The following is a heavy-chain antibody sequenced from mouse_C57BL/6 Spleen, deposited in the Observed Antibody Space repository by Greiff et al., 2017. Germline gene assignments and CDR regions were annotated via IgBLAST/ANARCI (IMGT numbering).Heavy chain of an antibody. Sequence: QVQLQQSGAELVRPGASVTLSCKASGFTFTDYEMHWVKQTPVHGLEWIGAIDPETGGTAYNQKFKGKAILTADKSSSTAYMDLRSLTSEDSAVYYCTRGPGYGSAWFAYWGQGTLVTVSA. CDR2: IDPETGGT. CDR1: GFTFTDYE. V-gene: IGHV1-15*01. CDR3: TRGPGYGSAWFAY. D-gene: IGHD1-1*01. J-gene: IGHJ3*01.